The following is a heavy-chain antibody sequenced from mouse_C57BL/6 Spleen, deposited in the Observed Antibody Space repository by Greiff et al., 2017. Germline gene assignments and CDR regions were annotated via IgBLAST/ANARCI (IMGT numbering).Heavy chain of an antibody. CDR3: ARECYDGYHRYYYV. V-gene: IGHV1-61*01. J-gene: IGHJ1*03. CDR1: GYTFTSYW. CDR2: INPSDSET. Sequence: QVQLQQPGAELVRPGSSVKLSCKASGYTFTSYWMDWVKQRPGQGLEWIGNINPSDSETHYNQKFKDKATLPVDKSSSTAYMQLSSLTSEDSAVYYCARECYDGYHRYYYVWGTGPTVTVAS. D-gene: IGHD2-3*01.